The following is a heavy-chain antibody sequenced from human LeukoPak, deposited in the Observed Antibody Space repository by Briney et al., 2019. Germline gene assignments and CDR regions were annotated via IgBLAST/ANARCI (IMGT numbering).Heavy chain of an antibody. V-gene: IGHV4-34*01. D-gene: IGHD3-3*01. CDR1: GGSFSGYY. CDR3: ARSYGYYDFWSGYYGGFDY. Sequence: SETLSLTCAVYGGSFSGYYWTWIRQAPGKGLEWIGEINPSGRISYNPSLKSRLTISVDASKNQFSLNLRSLTAADTAVYYCARSYGYYDFWSGYYGGFDYWGQGTLVTVSS. J-gene: IGHJ4*02. CDR2: INPSGRI.